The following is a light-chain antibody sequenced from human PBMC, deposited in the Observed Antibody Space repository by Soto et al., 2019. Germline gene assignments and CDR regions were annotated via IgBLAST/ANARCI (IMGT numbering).Light chain of an antibody. J-gene: IGKJ1*01. CDR1: QSLLHTNGYNY. CDR3: MQALQIRT. Sequence: EIVMTQSPLSLPVTPGEPASISCRSSQSLLHTNGYNYLDWYLQKPGQSPQLLIYLGSNRASGVPERFSGSGSGTDFTLKITRVEADDVGVYYCMQALQIRTFGQGTKVEIK. V-gene: IGKV2-28*01. CDR2: LGS.